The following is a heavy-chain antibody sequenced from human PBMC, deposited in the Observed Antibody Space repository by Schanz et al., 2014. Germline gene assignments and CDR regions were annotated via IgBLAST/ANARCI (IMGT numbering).Heavy chain of an antibody. CDR3: ARDSGSHFVGDY. CDR2: IYYNGTNK. Sequence: QVQLVESGGGVVQPGRSLRLSCAASGFNFSNYDIHWVRQAPGKGLEWVALIYYNGTNKYYADSVKGRFTISRDNSQNTLYLQMNTLRTEDTAVYYCARDSGSHFVGDYGGQGTLVTVSS. J-gene: IGHJ4*02. D-gene: IGHD1-26*01. CDR1: GFNFSNYD. V-gene: IGHV3-30*03.